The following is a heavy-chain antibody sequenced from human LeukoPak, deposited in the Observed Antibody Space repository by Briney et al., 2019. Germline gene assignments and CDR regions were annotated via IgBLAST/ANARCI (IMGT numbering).Heavy chain of an antibody. CDR1: GFTFSTYW. D-gene: IGHD2-2*01. J-gene: IGHJ6*02. CDR2: IKYDGSEK. CDR3: AKDVFFVVVPAAKRWGYYYYGMDV. V-gene: IGHV3-7*01. Sequence: GGSLRLSCAASGFTFSTYWMSWIRQAPGKGLEWVANIKYDGSEKYYVDSVKGRFTVSRDNAKNSLYLQMNSLRAEDTAVYYCAKDVFFVVVPAAKRWGYYYYGMDVWGQGTTVTVSS.